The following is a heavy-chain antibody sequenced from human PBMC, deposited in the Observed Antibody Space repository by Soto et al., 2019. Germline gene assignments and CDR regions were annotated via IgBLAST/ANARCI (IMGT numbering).Heavy chain of an antibody. V-gene: IGHV1-2*04. J-gene: IGHJ2*01. CDR1: GYTFTGYY. CDR2: INPNSGGT. CDR3: ARARIAAAGRHWYFDL. Sequence: QVQLVQSGAEVKKPGASVKVSCKASGYTFTGYYMHWVRQAPGQGLEWMGWINPNSGGTNYAQKFQGWVTMTRDTXIXIAYMELSRLRSDDTAVYYCARARIAAAGRHWYFDLWGRGTLVTVSS. D-gene: IGHD6-13*01.